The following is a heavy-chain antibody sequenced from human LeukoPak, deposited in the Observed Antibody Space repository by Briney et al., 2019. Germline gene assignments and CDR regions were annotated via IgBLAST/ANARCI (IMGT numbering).Heavy chain of an antibody. J-gene: IGHJ6*03. Sequence: KPSETLSLTCTVSGHSIINSYYWGWIRQPPGKGLEWIGSIYHTGSTYYNSFLKSRVTISVDTSTNQFSLKLKSVTAADTAVYYCARHLYSSSWYEVRYYYYYMDVWGKGTTVTVSS. CDR2: IYHTGST. CDR1: GHSIINSYY. D-gene: IGHD6-13*01. V-gene: IGHV4-38-2*02. CDR3: ARHLYSSSWYEVRYYYYYMDV.